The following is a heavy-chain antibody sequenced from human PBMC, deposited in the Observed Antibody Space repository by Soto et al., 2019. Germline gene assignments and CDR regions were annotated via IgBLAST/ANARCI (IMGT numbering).Heavy chain of an antibody. CDR3: ARATDYGGNQDAFDI. Sequence: GGSLRLSCASSGFTFSSYGMHWVRQAPGKGLGWVALIWYDGSNKYYADSVKGRFTISRDNSKNTLYPQTNSLRAEDTAVYYCARATDYGGNQDAFDIWGQGTMVTVSS. J-gene: IGHJ3*02. CDR1: GFTFSSYG. V-gene: IGHV3-33*01. CDR2: IWYDGSNK. D-gene: IGHD4-17*01.